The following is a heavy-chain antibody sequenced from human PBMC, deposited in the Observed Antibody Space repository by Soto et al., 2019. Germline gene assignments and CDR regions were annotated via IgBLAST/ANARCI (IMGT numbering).Heavy chain of an antibody. D-gene: IGHD5-12*01. CDR3: AGGYDLAAFDI. CDR1: GYSFTSYW. CDR2: IDPSDSYT. Sequence: LGESLKISCKGSGYSFTSYWISWVRQMPGKGLEWMGRIDPSDSYTNYSPSFQGHVTISADKSISTAYLQWSSLKASDTARYYCAGGYDLAAFDIWGQGTMVTVSS. J-gene: IGHJ3*02. V-gene: IGHV5-10-1*01.